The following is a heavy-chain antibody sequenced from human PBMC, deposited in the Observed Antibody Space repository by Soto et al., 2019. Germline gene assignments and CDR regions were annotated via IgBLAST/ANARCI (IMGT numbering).Heavy chain of an antibody. J-gene: IGHJ6*02. CDR2: VCPGDSDT. CDR3: ARQRDYHMDV. CDR1: GYNFTTYW. D-gene: IGHD3-16*01. Sequence: GESLKISCRGSGYNFTTYWIGWVRQMPGKGLEWMGIVCPGDSDTRYSPSFQGQVTVSADKSSTTAYLQWSSLKASDTAMYYCARQRDYHMDVWGQGTTVTVSS. V-gene: IGHV5-51*01.